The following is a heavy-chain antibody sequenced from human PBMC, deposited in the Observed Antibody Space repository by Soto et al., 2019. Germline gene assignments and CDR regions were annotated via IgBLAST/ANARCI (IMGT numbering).Heavy chain of an antibody. Sequence: SETLSLTCSVAGGTSSSYYWSWIRQPPGKGLEWIGYIYYSGSTNYNPSLKSRVTISVDTSKNQFSLKLSSVTAADTAVYYCARGFAEWLLFGYYYMDVWGKGTTVTVSS. CDR2: IYYSGST. J-gene: IGHJ6*03. CDR3: ARGFAEWLLFGYYYMDV. D-gene: IGHD3-3*01. V-gene: IGHV4-59*01. CDR1: GGTSSSYY.